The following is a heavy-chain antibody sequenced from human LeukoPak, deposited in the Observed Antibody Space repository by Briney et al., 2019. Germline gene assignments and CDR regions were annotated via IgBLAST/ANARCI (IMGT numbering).Heavy chain of an antibody. CDR2: ISGSGGST. D-gene: IGHD3-9*01. CDR1: GFTFSSYW. J-gene: IGHJ4*02. V-gene: IGHV3-23*01. Sequence: GGSLRLSCAASGFTFSSYWMSWVRQAPGKGLEWVSAISGSGGSTYYADSVKGRFTISRDNSKNTLYLQMNSLRAEDTAVYYCAKVDYDILTGYPYYFDYWGQGTLVTVSS. CDR3: AKVDYDILTGYPYYFDY.